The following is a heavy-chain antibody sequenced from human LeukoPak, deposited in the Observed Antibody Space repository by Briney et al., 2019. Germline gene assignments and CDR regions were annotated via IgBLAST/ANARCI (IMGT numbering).Heavy chain of an antibody. J-gene: IGHJ6*02. CDR1: GYTFTSYD. CDR3: ARGEATIPYYYYYYGMDV. CDR2: MNPNSGNT. V-gene: IGHV1-8*01. D-gene: IGHD5-12*01. Sequence: ASVKVSRKASGYTFTSYDINWVRQATGQGLEWMGWMNPNSGNTGYAQKFQGRVTMTRNTSISTAYMELSSLRSEDTAVYYCARGEATIPYYYYYYGMDVWGQGTTVTVSS.